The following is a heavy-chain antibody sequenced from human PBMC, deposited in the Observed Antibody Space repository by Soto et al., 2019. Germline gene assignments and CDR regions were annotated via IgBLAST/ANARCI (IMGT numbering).Heavy chain of an antibody. CDR1: GGSISSGGYS. J-gene: IGHJ5*02. CDR3: ARAGAAAPHWFDP. CDR2: IYHSGST. V-gene: IGHV4-30-2*01. D-gene: IGHD6-13*01. Sequence: SETLSLTCAVSGGSISSGGYSWSWIRQPPGKGLEWIGYIYHSGSTYYNPSLKSRVTISVDRSKNQFSLKLSSVTAADTAVYYCARAGAAAPHWFDPWGQRTLVTVSS.